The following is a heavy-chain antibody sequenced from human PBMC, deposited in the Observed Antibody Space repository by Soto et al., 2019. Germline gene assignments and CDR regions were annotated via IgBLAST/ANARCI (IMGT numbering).Heavy chain of an antibody. Sequence: GGSLRLSCVASGFTFSNFWMNWVRQAPGKGLEWVANIEQDSTRSSYLDSVKGRFTISRDNAKNSLYLQMNSLRAEDTAVYYCARELSWSGKDYWGQGTQVTVPQ. CDR3: ARELSWSGKDY. V-gene: IGHV3-7*01. J-gene: IGHJ4*02. D-gene: IGHD3-10*01. CDR1: GFTFSNFW. CDR2: IEQDSTRS.